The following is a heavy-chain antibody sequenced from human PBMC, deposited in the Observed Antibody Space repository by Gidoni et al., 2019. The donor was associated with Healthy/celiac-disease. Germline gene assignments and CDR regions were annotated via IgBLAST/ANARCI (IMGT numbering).Heavy chain of an antibody. J-gene: IGHJ4*02. Sequence: QVQLVQSGAEVKKPGASVTVSCKASGYTFTSYYMHWVRQAPGQGLEWMGIINPSGGSTSYAQKFQGRVTMTRDTSTSTVYMELSSLRSEDTAVYYCASSGSSWLTPPGYWGQGTLVTVSS. D-gene: IGHD6-13*01. V-gene: IGHV1-46*01. CDR1: GYTFTSYY. CDR3: ASSGSSWLTPPGY. CDR2: INPSGGST.